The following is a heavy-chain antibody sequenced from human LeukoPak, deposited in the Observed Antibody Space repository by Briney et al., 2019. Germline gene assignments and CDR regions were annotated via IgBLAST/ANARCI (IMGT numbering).Heavy chain of an antibody. V-gene: IGHV4-34*01. J-gene: IGHJ5*02. Sequence: SETLSLTCTVSGGSISSYYWSWIRQPPGKGLEWIGEINHSGSTNYNPSLKSRVTISVDTSKNQFSLKLSSVTAADTAVYYCARVGCTNGVCYREDNWFDPWGQGTLVTVSS. D-gene: IGHD2-8*01. CDR1: GGSISSYY. CDR2: INHSGST. CDR3: ARVGCTNGVCYREDNWFDP.